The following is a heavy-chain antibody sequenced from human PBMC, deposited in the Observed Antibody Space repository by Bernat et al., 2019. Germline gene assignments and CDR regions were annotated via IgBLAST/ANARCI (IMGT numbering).Heavy chain of an antibody. CDR2: ISTSGSSI. D-gene: IGHD4-23*01. Sequence: EVQLVESGGGLVQPGGSLRLSCAASGLTFSRYSMNWVRQAPGKGLEWVSYISTSGSSIYYADSVKGRFTISRDNAKTSLYLQMNSLRDEDTAVYYCARGLDYGGDYYYYGLDVWGQGTTVTVSS. V-gene: IGHV3-48*02. CDR1: GLTFSRYS. CDR3: ARGLDYGGDYYYYGLDV. J-gene: IGHJ6*02.